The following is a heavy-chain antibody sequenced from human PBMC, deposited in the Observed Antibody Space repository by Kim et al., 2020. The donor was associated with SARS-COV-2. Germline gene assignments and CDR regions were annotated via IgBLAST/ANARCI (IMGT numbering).Heavy chain of an antibody. Sequence: GESLKISCQGSGYRFTSYWIGWVRQMPGKGLEWMGIIYPADSETRYSPSFQGQVTISADKSISTAYLQWSSLKTSDTAMYYCARSAKVATIYHFDYWGQGTLVTVSS. V-gene: IGHV5-51*01. J-gene: IGHJ4*02. CDR3: ARSAKVATIYHFDY. CDR1: GYRFTSYW. D-gene: IGHD5-12*01. CDR2: IYPADSET.